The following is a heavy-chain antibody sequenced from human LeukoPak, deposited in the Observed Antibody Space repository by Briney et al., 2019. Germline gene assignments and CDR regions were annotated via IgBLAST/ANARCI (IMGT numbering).Heavy chain of an antibody. J-gene: IGHJ4*02. D-gene: IGHD1-1*01. Sequence: SETLSLTCTVSGGSISSYYWSWIRQPPGKGLERIGYIHYSGSTNYNPSLKSRVTISVDTSKNQFSLKVSSVTAADTAVYYCARHVGGTTYDYWGQGTLVTVSS. CDR2: IHYSGST. CDR1: GGSISSYY. CDR3: ARHVGGTTYDY. V-gene: IGHV4-59*08.